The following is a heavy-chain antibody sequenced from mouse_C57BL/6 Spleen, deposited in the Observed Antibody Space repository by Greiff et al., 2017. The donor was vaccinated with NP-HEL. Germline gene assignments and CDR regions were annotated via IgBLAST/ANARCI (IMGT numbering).Heavy chain of an antibody. Sequence: VQLQQPGAELVRPGTSVKLSCKASGYTFTSYWMHWVKQRPGQGLEWIGVIDPSDSYTNYNQKFKGKATLTVDTSSSTAYMQLSSLTSEDSAVYYCARGLLRDYYAMDYWGQGTSVTVSS. CDR2: IDPSDSYT. CDR1: GYTFTSYW. J-gene: IGHJ4*01. V-gene: IGHV1-59*01. CDR3: ARGLLRDYYAMDY. D-gene: IGHD1-1*01.